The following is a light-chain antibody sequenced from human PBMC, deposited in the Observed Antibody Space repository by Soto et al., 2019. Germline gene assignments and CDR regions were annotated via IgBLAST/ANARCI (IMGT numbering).Light chain of an antibody. V-gene: IGKV3-11*01. CDR3: QQRSSWPT. J-gene: IGKJ1*01. CDR1: QSVSSY. CDR2: DAS. Sequence: MMMTQSPATLSLSPGERSTLSCRASQSVSSYLAWYQQKPGQAPRLLIYDASKRATGIPARFSGSGSGTDFTLTISSLEPDDFAVYYCQQRSSWPTFGQGTKVDIK.